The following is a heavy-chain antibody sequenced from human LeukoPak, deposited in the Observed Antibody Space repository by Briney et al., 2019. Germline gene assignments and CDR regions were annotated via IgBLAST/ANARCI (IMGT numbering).Heavy chain of an antibody. J-gene: IGHJ4*02. CDR3: ARQKRLRSYYFDY. CDR1: GGSISSYY. Sequence: SENLSLTCTVSGGSISSYYWSWIRQPPGKGLEWIGYIYYSGSTNYNPSLKSRVTISVDTSKNQFSLKLSPVTAADTAVYYCARQKRLRSYYFDYWGQGTLVTVSS. CDR2: IYYSGST. V-gene: IGHV4-59*08. D-gene: IGHD1-1*01.